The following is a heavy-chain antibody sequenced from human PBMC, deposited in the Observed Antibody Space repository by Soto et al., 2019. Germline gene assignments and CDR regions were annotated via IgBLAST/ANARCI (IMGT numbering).Heavy chain of an antibody. V-gene: IGHV3-15*07. D-gene: IGHD3-22*01. Sequence: PGGSLRLSCAGSGFAFNNAWINWVRQAPGKGLEWVGRIKSKALGGTTDFAAPVRGRFAITRDYSRNMAYMQMNSLNTEDTAVYYCTTDSYSTMIEVRFDYWGHGTLVTVSS. CDR1: GFAFNNAW. CDR3: TTDSYSTMIEVRFDY. CDR2: IKSKALGGTT. J-gene: IGHJ4*01.